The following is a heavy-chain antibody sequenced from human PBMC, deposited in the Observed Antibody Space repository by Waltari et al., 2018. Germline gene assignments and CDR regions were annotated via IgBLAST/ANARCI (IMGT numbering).Heavy chain of an antibody. CDR2: IIGGSGDT. V-gene: IGHV1-3*01. CDR3: GREAREGRAPMAYFDY. J-gene: IGHJ4*02. D-gene: IGHD3-10*01. CDR1: GYPFTTST. Sequence: QVQLVQSGAEVKKPGASVKVSCKASGYPFTTSTMQWVRQAPGQRPEWMGWIIGGSGDTQYSKKFEGRITITRDTSASIAYLELSSLRSEDTAVYFCGREAREGRAPMAYFDYWGQGTLVTVSS.